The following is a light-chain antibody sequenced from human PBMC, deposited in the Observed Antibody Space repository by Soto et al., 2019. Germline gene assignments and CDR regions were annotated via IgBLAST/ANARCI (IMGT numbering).Light chain of an antibody. CDR1: QDISNY. CDR2: DES. Sequence: DIQMTQSPSSLSASVGDRVTITCQASQDISNYLNWYQQKPGKAPKLLIYDESNLETGVPSRFSGSGSGTDFTFTISSLQPEDIATYYCQQYGSSPYTFGQGTKLEIK. V-gene: IGKV1-33*01. CDR3: QQYGSSPYT. J-gene: IGKJ2*01.